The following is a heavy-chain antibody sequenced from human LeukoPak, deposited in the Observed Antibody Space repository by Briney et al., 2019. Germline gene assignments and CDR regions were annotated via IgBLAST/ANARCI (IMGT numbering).Heavy chain of an antibody. V-gene: IGHV3-23*01. CDR2: ISGSGGST. Sequence: GGSLRLSCAASGFTVSSNYMSWVRQAPGKGLEWVSAISGSGGSTYYADSVKGRFTISRDNSKNTLYLQMNSLRAEDTAVYYCANLLLPNGVLRTAGTYWGQGTLVTVSS. D-gene: IGHD2-8*01. J-gene: IGHJ4*02. CDR3: ANLLLPNGVLRTAGTY. CDR1: GFTVSSNY.